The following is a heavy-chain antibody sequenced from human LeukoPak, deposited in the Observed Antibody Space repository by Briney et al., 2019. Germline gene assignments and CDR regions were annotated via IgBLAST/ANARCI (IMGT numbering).Heavy chain of an antibody. CDR2: IYYSGST. Sequence: SETLSLTCTVSGGSISSSSYYWGWIRQPPGKGLEWIGSIYYSGSTYYNPSLKSRVTISVDTSKNQFSLKLSSVTAADTAVYYCARERGNWFDPWGQGTLVTVSS. J-gene: IGHJ5*02. V-gene: IGHV4-39*07. CDR1: GGSISSSSYY. CDR3: ARERGNWFDP.